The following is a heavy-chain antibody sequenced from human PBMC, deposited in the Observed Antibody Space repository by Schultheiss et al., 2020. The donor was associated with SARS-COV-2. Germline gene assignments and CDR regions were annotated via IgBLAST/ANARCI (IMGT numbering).Heavy chain of an antibody. D-gene: IGHD4-17*01. Sequence: ASVKVSCKASGYTFTGYYMHWVRQAPGQGLEWMGWINPNSGGTNYAQKFQGRVTMTRDTSISTAYMELSRLRSDDTAVYYCARFYGDYNNYFDCWGQGTLVTVSS. CDR3: ARFYGDYNNYFDC. V-gene: IGHV1-2*02. CDR1: GYTFTGYY. J-gene: IGHJ4*02. CDR2: INPNSGGT.